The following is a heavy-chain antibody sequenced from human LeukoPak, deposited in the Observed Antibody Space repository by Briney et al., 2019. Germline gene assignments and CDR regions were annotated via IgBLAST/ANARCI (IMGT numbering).Heavy chain of an antibody. V-gene: IGHV1-2*02. D-gene: IGHD2-15*01. Sequence: ASVKVSCTASGYTFTVYYMHWVRQAPGQGLEWMGWINPNSGGTNYAQKFQGRVTMTRDTSISTAYMELSRLRSDDTAVYYCARVWVGQRFDYWGQGTLVTVSS. CDR1: GYTFTVYY. J-gene: IGHJ4*02. CDR2: INPNSGGT. CDR3: ARVWVGQRFDY.